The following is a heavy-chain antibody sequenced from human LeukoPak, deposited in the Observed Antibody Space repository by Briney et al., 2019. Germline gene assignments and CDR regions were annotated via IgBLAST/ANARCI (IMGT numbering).Heavy chain of an antibody. CDR2: IRYDGSNK. V-gene: IGHV3-30*02. Sequence: GGSLRLSCAASGFTSSAYGMHWIRQAPGKGLEWVALIRYDGSNKYYVDSVKGRFTISRDNSKNTLYLRMNNLRAEDTAVYYCAKDLKYYYDTSGYFDYWGQGTLVTVSS. D-gene: IGHD3-22*01. CDR3: AKDLKYYYDTSGYFDY. CDR1: GFTSSAYG. J-gene: IGHJ4*02.